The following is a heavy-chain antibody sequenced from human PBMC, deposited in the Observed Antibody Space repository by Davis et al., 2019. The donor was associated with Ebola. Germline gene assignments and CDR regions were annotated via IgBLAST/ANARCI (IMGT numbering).Heavy chain of an antibody. Sequence: GESLKISCAASGFTFDDYAMHWVRPAPGKGLEWVSLISGDGGSTYYADSVKGRFTISRDNSKNSLYLQMNSLRTEDTALYYCAKDLEYWYKDYYYGMDVWGQGTTVTVSS. CDR1: GFTFDDYA. D-gene: IGHD1/OR15-1a*01. J-gene: IGHJ6*02. CDR2: ISGDGGST. CDR3: AKDLEYWYKDYYYGMDV. V-gene: IGHV3-43*02.